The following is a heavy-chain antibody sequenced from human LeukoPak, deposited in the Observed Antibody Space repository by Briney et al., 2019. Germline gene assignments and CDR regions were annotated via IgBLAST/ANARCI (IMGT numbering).Heavy chain of an antibody. V-gene: IGHV3-53*01. Sequence: GGSLRLSCAASGFTVSSNYMSWVRQAPGKGLEWVSVIYSGGSTYYADSVKGRFTISRDNSKNTLYLQMNSLRTEGTALYYCAKVGGSGWYVDYWGQGTPVTVSS. CDR3: AKVGGSGWYVDY. J-gene: IGHJ4*02. CDR2: IYSGGST. D-gene: IGHD6-19*01. CDR1: GFTVSSNY.